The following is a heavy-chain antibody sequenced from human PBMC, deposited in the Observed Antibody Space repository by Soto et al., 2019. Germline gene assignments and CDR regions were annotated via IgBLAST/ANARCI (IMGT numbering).Heavy chain of an antibody. CDR2: IYHSGST. V-gene: IGHV4-4*02. J-gene: IGHJ6*02. Sequence: SETLSLTCAVSSGSISSSNWWSWVRQPPGKGLEWIGEIYHSGSTNYNPSLKSRVTISVDKSKNQFSLKLSSLRSEDTAVYYCATGRYYYDSSGSRVANYYYYYGMDVWGQGTTVTVSS. CDR3: ATGRYYYDSSGSRVANYYYYYGMDV. CDR1: SGSISSSNW. D-gene: IGHD3-22*01.